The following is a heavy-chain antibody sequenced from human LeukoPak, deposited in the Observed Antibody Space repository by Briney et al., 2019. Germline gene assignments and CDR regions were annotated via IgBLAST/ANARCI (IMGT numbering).Heavy chain of an antibody. J-gene: IGHJ5*02. CDR2: INPSGGGT. V-gene: IGHV1-46*02. Sequence: ASVKVSCKASGYTFNNSYIHWVRQAPGQGLEWMGIINPSGGGTTYAQKFQGRVTMTRDMSTNTVYMELSSLTSGDTAVYYCARGWLKWNYCRFDPWGQGTLVTVSS. CDR3: ARGWLKWNYCRFDP. CDR1: GYTFNNSY. D-gene: IGHD1-7*01.